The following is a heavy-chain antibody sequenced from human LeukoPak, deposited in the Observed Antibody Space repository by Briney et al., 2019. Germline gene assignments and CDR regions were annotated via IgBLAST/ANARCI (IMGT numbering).Heavy chain of an antibody. D-gene: IGHD1-26*01. J-gene: IGHJ4*02. V-gene: IGHV4-38-2*01. CDR2: IYHSGST. Sequence: SETLSLTCAVSDYSITSGYYWGWIRQPPGKGPEWIGSIYHSGSTYFNPSLKSRVTISVDTSKNQFSLKLSSVTAADTAVYYCARVLSGSHAFDYWGQGTLVTVSS. CDR3: ARVLSGSHAFDY. CDR1: DYSITSGYY.